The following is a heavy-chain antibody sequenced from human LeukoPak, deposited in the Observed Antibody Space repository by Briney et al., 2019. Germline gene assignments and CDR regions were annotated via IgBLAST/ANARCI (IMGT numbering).Heavy chain of an antibody. V-gene: IGHV4-34*01. J-gene: IGHJ1*01. Sequence: SETLSFTCAVYGGSFSGYYWSWIRQPPGKGLEWIGEINHSGSTNYNPSLKSRVTISVDTSRNQFSLKLSSVTAADTAVYYCARDRNYYGSGSYPRAGYFQHWGQGTLVTVSS. D-gene: IGHD3-10*01. CDR3: ARDRNYYGSGSYPRAGYFQH. CDR1: GGSFSGYY. CDR2: INHSGST.